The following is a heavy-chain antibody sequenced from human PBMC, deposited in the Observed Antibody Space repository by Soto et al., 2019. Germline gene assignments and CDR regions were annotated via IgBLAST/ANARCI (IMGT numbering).Heavy chain of an antibody. CDR2: INAGNGNT. D-gene: IGHD1-7*01. Sequence: GASVKVSCKASGYTFTSYAMHWVRQAPGQRLEWMGWINAGNGNTKYSQKFQGRVIITRDTSASTAYMELSSLRSEDTAVYYCARNWNYVLGFYGMDVWGQGTTVTVSS. J-gene: IGHJ6*02. CDR3: ARNWNYVLGFYGMDV. CDR1: GYTFTSYA. V-gene: IGHV1-3*01.